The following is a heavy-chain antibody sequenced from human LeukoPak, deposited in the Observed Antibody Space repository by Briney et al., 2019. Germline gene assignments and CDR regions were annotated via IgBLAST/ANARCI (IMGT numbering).Heavy chain of an antibody. CDR3: TITVTDLYYFDY. J-gene: IGHJ4*02. CDR1: GFAFSSST. D-gene: IGHD4-17*01. CDR2: IRTKANNNAT. V-gene: IGHV3-73*01. Sequence: GGSLTLSCAASGFAFSSSTLHWVRQASGKGLEWVGRIRTKANNNATTYTASVKGRFTISRDDSKNTEYLQMSSPKSEDTAVYYCTITVTDLYYFDYWGQGTLVTVSS.